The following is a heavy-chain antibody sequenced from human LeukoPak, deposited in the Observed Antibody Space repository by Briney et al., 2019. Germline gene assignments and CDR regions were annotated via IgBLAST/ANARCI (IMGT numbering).Heavy chain of an antibody. CDR2: IYHSGST. CDR3: ARGGRGSWIQLWLPGAFDI. J-gene: IGHJ3*02. V-gene: IGHV4-38-2*02. Sequence: SETLSLTCTVSGYSISSGYYWGWIRQPPGKGLEWIGSIYHSGSTYYNPSLKSRVTISVDTSKNQFSLKLSSVTAADTAVYYCARGGRGSWIQLWLPGAFDIWGRGTMVTVSS. D-gene: IGHD5-18*01. CDR1: GYSISSGYY.